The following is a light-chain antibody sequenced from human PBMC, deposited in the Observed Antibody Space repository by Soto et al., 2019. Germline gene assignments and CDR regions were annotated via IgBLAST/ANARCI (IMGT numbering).Light chain of an antibody. CDR3: SSYTNINTRACV. J-gene: IGLJ1*01. Sequence: QSALTQPASVSGSPGQSITISCTGTSSGVGGYNYVSWYQQHPGKAPKLMIYEVSNRPSGVSNRFSGSKSGNTASLTISGLQAEDEADYYCSSYTNINTRACVFGTGTKLTVL. CDR2: EVS. V-gene: IGLV2-14*01. CDR1: SSGVGGYNY.